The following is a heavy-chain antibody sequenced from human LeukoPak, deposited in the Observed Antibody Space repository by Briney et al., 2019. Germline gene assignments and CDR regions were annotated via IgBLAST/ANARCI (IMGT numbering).Heavy chain of an antibody. CDR2: ISAYNGNT. D-gene: IGHD3-10*01. CDR1: GYTFTSYG. J-gene: IGHJ6*04. V-gene: IGHV1-18*04. CDR3: ARRELLWFGEFAAGMDV. Sequence: ASVKVSCKASGYTFTSYGISWVRQAPGQGLEWMGWISAYNGNTNYAQKPQGRVTMTTDTSTSTAYMELRSLRSDDTAVYYCARRELLWFGEFAAGMDVWGKGTTVTVSS.